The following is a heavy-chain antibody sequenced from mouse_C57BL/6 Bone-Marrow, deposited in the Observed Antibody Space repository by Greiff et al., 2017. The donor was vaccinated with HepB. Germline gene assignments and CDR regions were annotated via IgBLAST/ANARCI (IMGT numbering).Heavy chain of an antibody. V-gene: IGHV1-82*01. J-gene: IGHJ2*01. Sequence: QVQLQQSGPELVKPGASVKISCKASGYAFSSSWMNWVKQRPGKGLEWIGRIYPGDGDTNYNGKFKGKATLTAYKSSSTAYMQLSSLTSEDSAVYFCARSGYYGSSYRFGYWGQGTTLTVSS. CDR1: GYAFSSSW. D-gene: IGHD1-1*01. CDR3: ARSGYYGSSYRFGY. CDR2: IYPGDGDT.